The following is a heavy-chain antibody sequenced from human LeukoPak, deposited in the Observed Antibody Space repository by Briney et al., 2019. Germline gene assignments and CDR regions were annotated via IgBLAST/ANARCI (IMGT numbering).Heavy chain of an antibody. CDR2: IYYSGST. V-gene: IGHV4-39*01. D-gene: IGHD3-16*01. CDR1: GGSISSSSYY. CDR3: ARGGSRRHQWPYGMDV. Sequence: PSETLSLTCTVSGGSISSSSYYWGWIRQPPGKGLEWIGSIYYSGSTYYNPSLKSRVTISVDTSKNQFSLKLSSVTAADTAVYYCARGGSRRHQWPYGMDVWGQGTTVTVSS. J-gene: IGHJ6*02.